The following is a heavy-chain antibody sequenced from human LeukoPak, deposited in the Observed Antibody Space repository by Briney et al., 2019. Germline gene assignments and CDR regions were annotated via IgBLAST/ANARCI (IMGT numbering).Heavy chain of an antibody. CDR2: IIPIFGTA. Sequence: ASVKVSCKASGGAFSSFSSYAINWVRQAPGQGLEWMGGIIPIFGTANYAQKFQGRVTITADKSTSTAYMELSSLRSEDTAVYYCAREEIGFDSWGQGTLVTVSS. CDR3: AREEIGFDS. J-gene: IGHJ4*02. CDR1: GGAFSSFSSYA. D-gene: IGHD3-22*01. V-gene: IGHV1-69*06.